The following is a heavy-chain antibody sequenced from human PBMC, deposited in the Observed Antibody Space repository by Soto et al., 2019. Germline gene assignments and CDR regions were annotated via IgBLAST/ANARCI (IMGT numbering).Heavy chain of an antibody. CDR1: GGSIITSDHY. Sequence: QLHLQESGPGLLKPSKTLSLTCSVSGGSIITSDHYWAWIRQPPGRGLEWFGSISYSGTAFYNPSRKSRVTRSVDPTKSRFSLRLTSVTAADTAVYYCARHKRKGHTLRVTGWFDPWGQGTLVNVSS. J-gene: IGHJ5*02. V-gene: IGHV4-39*01. D-gene: IGHD5-18*01. CDR2: ISYSGTA. CDR3: ARHKRKGHTLRVTGWFDP.